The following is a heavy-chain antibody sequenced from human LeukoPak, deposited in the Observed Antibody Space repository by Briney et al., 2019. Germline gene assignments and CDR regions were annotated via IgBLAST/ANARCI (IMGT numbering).Heavy chain of an antibody. V-gene: IGHV3-33*01. D-gene: IGHD3-10*01. CDR3: AREIFRSGSYPDY. J-gene: IGHJ4*02. Sequence: GGSLRLSCAASGCTFSTYAMHWVRQAPGKGLEWVALICHDASDKFYTDSVKGGVTISRDNSKNTVYLHMTSLGGEDTPVYYCAREIFRSGSYPDYWGQGPLVTVSS. CDR1: GCTFSTYA. CDR2: ICHDASDK.